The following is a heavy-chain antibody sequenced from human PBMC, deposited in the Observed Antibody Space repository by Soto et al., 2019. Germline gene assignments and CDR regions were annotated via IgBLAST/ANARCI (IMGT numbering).Heavy chain of an antibody. CDR3: AKDTYIMVGGTHIDF. Sequence: EVHLVESGGGLGQPGRSLRLSCVASGFTFDDYAMHWVRQAPGKGLEWVSGISWNGDSSGYADSVKGRFTISRDNAKNSLFLQMNRLRADDTALYFCAKDTYIMVGGTHIDFWGRGTLVTVSS. J-gene: IGHJ4*02. V-gene: IGHV3-9*01. CDR2: ISWNGDSS. CDR1: GFTFDDYA. D-gene: IGHD1-26*01.